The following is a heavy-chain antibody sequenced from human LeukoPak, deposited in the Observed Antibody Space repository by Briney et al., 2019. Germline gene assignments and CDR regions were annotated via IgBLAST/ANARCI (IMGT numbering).Heavy chain of an antibody. CDR1: ADFFSSYY. J-gene: IGHJ4*01. CDR3: ARDLSSGWYYLDP. D-gene: IGHD6-19*01. V-gene: IGHV4-4*07. Sequence: SETLSLTCNVSADFFSSYYWSWLRQPAGKGPQWIGRISAYGGTNYSPSLTGRVSLSLDTSKQHFSLKISSMTAADTAVYYCARDLSSGWYYLDPWGQGALVTVSS. CDR2: ISAYGGT.